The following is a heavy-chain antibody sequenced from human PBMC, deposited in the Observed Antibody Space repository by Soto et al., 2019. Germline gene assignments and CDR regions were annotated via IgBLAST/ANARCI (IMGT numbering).Heavy chain of an antibody. J-gene: IGHJ3*02. CDR1: GGSISSYY. Sequence: QVQLQESGPGLVKPSETLSLTCTVSGGSISSYYWSWIRQPPGKGLEWIGYIYYSGSTNYNPSLKSRVTISVDTSKNQFSLKLSSVTAADTAVYYCARDHLTYYYDSSGQTDAFDIWGQGTMVTVSS. V-gene: IGHV4-59*01. D-gene: IGHD3-22*01. CDR2: IYYSGST. CDR3: ARDHLTYYYDSSGQTDAFDI.